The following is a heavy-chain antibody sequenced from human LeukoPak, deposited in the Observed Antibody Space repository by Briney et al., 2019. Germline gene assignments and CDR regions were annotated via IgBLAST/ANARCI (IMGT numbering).Heavy chain of an antibody. CDR3: VRDCSSTSCFGNY. D-gene: IGHD2-2*01. CDR1: GFTFNNYW. Sequence: PGGSLRLSCAASGFTFNNYWMSWVRQAPGKGLEWVAIIKQDGSEKYYLDSVKGRFTISRDNAKNSLYLQMNSLRAEDTALYYCVRDCSSTSCFGNYWGQGTLLTVSS. J-gene: IGHJ4*02. CDR2: IKQDGSEK. V-gene: IGHV3-7*01.